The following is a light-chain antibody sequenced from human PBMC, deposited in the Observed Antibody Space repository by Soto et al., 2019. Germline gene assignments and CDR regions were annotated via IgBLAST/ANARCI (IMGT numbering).Light chain of an antibody. CDR3: NSPTPGSLYV. CDR1: SSDVGNYNY. V-gene: IGLV2-14*01. Sequence: QSVLTQPASVSGSPGHSITISCTGTSSDVGNYNYVSWYQQYPGRVPKLLIYMVSNRPSGVSNRFSGSKSGNTASLTISGLQAEDEADYFCNSPTPGSLYVFGTGTKVTV. J-gene: IGLJ1*01. CDR2: MVS.